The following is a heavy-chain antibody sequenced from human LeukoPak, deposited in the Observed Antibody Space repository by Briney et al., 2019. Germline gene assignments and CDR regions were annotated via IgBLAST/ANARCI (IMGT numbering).Heavy chain of an antibody. CDR1: GGSISSYY. D-gene: IGHD3-22*01. Sequence: PSETLSLTCTVSGGSISSYYWNWIRQPPGKGLEWIGYIYYSGSTNYNPSLKSRVTISVDTSKNQFSLKLSSVTAADTAVYYCARLRGHTYYYDSSGYSYYFDYWGQGTLVTVSS. V-gene: IGHV4-59*01. CDR2: IYYSGST. CDR3: ARLRGHTYYYDSSGYSYYFDY. J-gene: IGHJ4*02.